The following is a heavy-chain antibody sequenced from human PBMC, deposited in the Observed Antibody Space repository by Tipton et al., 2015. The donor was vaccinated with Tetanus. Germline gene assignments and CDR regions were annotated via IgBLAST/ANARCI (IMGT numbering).Heavy chain of an antibody. CDR2: IYYTGNT. CDR1: GGSIRSGGYY. CDR3: ARVGYSYYYMEV. J-gene: IGHJ6*03. Sequence: TLSLTCTVSGGSIRSGGYYWSWIRQHPVKGLEWIGYIYYTGNTYYNPSLKSRLTISVDTSKNQFSLKLNSMTAADTAVYYCARVGYSYYYMEVWGEGTTLTVSS. D-gene: IGHD3-22*01. V-gene: IGHV4-31*03.